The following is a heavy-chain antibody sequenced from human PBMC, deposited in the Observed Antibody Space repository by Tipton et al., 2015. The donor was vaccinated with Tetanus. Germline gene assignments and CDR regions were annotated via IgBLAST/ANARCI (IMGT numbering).Heavy chain of an antibody. CDR2: IYYSGST. V-gene: IGHV4-31*03. Sequence: TLSLTCTVSGGSISSGGYYWSWIRQHPGKGLEWIGYIYYSGSTYYNPSLKSRVTISVDTSKNQFSLKLSSVTAADTAVYYCAREGPIHYYDSSGSQNLPTRDAFDIWGQGTMVTVSS. CDR3: AREGPIHYYDSSGSQNLPTRDAFDI. D-gene: IGHD3-22*01. J-gene: IGHJ3*02. CDR1: GGSISSGGYY.